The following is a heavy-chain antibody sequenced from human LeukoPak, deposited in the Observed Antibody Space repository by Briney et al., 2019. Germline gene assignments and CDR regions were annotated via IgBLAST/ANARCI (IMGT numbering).Heavy chain of an antibody. Sequence: SETMSLTCTVAGGSISSGDYYWSWIRQPPGKGLEWIGYIYYSGSTYYNPSLKSPVTISVDTARNQCSLKLSSVTAADTAMYYCARDLAPSGADAFDIWGQGTMVTVSS. CDR2: IYYSGST. V-gene: IGHV4-30-4*08. CDR1: GGSISSGDYY. D-gene: IGHD1-14*01. CDR3: ARDLAPSGADAFDI. J-gene: IGHJ3*02.